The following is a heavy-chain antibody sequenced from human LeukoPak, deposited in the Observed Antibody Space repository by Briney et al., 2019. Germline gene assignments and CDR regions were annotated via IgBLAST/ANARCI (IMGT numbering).Heavy chain of an antibody. Sequence: GGSLRLSCAASGFTFSSYEMNWVRQAPGKGLEWVSYISSSGSTIYYADSVKGRFTISRDNAKNTLYLQMNSLRAEDTAVYYCGRGGSIVPTAMPLWGQGTLVTVSS. CDR3: GRGGSIVPTAMPL. CDR2: ISSSGSTI. V-gene: IGHV3-48*03. D-gene: IGHD2-2*01. CDR1: GFTFSSYE. J-gene: IGHJ4*02.